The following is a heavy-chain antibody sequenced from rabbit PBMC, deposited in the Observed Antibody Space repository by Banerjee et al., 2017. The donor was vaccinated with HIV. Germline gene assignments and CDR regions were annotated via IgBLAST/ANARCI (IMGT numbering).Heavy chain of an antibody. V-gene: IGHV1S45*01. CDR2: IGTGSSGST. Sequence: LEESGGDLVQPEGSLALTCKASGFTISNSYWICWVRQAPGKGLEWIGCIGTGSSGSTYYASWAKGRFTISEPSSTTVTLQMTSLTVADTATYFCARGGNLWGQGTLVTVS. CDR1: GFTISNSYW. CDR3: ARGGNL. J-gene: IGHJ4*01.